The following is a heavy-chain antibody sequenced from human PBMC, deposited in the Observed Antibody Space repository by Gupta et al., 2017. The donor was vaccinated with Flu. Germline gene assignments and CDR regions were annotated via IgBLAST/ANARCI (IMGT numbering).Heavy chain of an antibody. CDR1: GFIFNSFA. CDR3: AKGSRISTYRFDY. J-gene: IGHJ4*02. CDR2: ISGSGDAT. D-gene: IGHD2-15*01. Sequence: SGFIFNSFAMSWVRQAPGKGLEWVSSISGSGDATYYADSVTGRFTISRDKSKSTLYLQMTSLRAEDTAVYYCAKGSRISTYRFDYWGQGTLVTVSS. V-gene: IGHV3-23*01.